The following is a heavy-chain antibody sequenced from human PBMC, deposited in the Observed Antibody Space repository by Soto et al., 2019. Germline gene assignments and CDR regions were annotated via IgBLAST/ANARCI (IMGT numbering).Heavy chain of an antibody. J-gene: IGHJ4*02. Sequence: ASVKVSCKASGYTFTSYGISWLRQAPGQGLEWMGWISAYNGNTNYAQKLQGRVTMTTDTSTSTAYMELRSLRSDDTAVYYCARDSPSPYYYDSSGYGLFDYWGQGTLVTVSS. D-gene: IGHD3-22*01. CDR2: ISAYNGNT. V-gene: IGHV1-18*04. CDR1: GYTFTSYG. CDR3: ARDSPSPYYYDSSGYGLFDY.